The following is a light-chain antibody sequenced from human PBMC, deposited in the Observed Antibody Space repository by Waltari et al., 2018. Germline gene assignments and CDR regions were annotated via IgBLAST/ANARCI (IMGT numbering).Light chain of an antibody. J-gene: IGKJ2*03. CDR2: AAT. V-gene: IGKV1-17*01. Sequence: DIQMTQSPSSLSASVGDTVTITCRASQGISSYLNWFQQKPGEAPKLLIYAATTLQSGVPSRFSGSGSGTEFTLTISSLQPEDFAAYYCLQHNSYPYSFGQGTKVEIK. CDR3: LQHNSYPYS. CDR1: QGISSY.